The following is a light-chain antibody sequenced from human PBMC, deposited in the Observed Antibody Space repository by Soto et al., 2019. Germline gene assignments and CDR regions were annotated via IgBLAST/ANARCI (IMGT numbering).Light chain of an antibody. J-gene: IGKJ1*01. CDR2: GAS. CDR3: QQYDKWPPWT. CDR1: QSVSTN. Sequence: EIVMTQSPATLSVSPGERATLSCRASQSVSTNLAWYQHKPGQAPRLLIFGASSRATGVPVGFSGSGSGTEFTLTNSSLQSEDFAVYYCQQYDKWPPWTFGQGTKVDIK. V-gene: IGKV3-15*01.